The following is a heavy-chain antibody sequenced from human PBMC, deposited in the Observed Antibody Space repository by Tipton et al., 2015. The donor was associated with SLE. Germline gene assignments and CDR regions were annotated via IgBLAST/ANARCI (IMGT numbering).Heavy chain of an antibody. Sequence: SRDNSKNTLYLQMNSLRAEDTAVYYCASVRGAIDYWGQGTLVTVSS. V-gene: IGHV3-30*07. CDR3: ASVRGAIDY. D-gene: IGHD3-10*02. J-gene: IGHJ4*02.